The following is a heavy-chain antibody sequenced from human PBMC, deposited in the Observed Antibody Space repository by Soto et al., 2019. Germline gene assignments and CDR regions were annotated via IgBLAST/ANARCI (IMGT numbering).Heavy chain of an antibody. CDR3: ASLDITMVRGVLDAFDI. J-gene: IGHJ3*02. CDR2: ISSSSSYI. Sequence: GGSLRLSCAASGFTFSSYSMNWVRQAPGKGLEWVSSISSSSSYIYYADSVKGRFTISRDNAKNSLYLQMNSLRAEDTAVYYCASLDITMVRGVLDAFDIWGQGTMDTVSS. CDR1: GFTFSSYS. D-gene: IGHD3-10*01. V-gene: IGHV3-21*01.